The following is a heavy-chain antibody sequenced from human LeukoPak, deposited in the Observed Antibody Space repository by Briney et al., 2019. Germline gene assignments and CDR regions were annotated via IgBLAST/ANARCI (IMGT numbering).Heavy chain of an antibody. D-gene: IGHD3-9*01. CDR3: AKDRDILTGYAFDY. V-gene: IGHV3-66*01. CDR1: GFTVSSNY. J-gene: IGHJ4*02. CDR2: IDSDDKT. Sequence: PGGSLRLSCAASGFTVSSNYLMWVRQAPGKGLEWVSFIDSDDKTYYVDSMKGRFTISRDNSKNTLYLQMNSLRAEDTAVYYCAKDRDILTGYAFDYWGQGTLVTVSS.